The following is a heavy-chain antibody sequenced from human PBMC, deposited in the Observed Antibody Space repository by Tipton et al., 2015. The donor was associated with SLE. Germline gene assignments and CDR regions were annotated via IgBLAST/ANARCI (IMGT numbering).Heavy chain of an antibody. CDR2: ISYDGSYK. CDR3: AREGTSGWFDP. V-gene: IGHV3-30*14. Sequence: SLRLSCAASRFTFSDYAMHWVRQAPAKGLEWVALISYDGSYKQYADSVKGRFTISRDNSKNTLYLQMNSLRAEDTAVYYCAREGTSGWFDPWGQGTLVTVSS. CDR1: RFTFSDYA. J-gene: IGHJ5*02. D-gene: IGHD2-2*01.